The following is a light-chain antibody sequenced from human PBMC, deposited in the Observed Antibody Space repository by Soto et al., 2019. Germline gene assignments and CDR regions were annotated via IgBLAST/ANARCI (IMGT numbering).Light chain of an antibody. V-gene: IGLV2-8*01. CDR2: DVS. CDR3: CSYAGSSTGV. J-gene: IGLJ3*02. Sequence: QSALTQPPSASGSPGQSVTISCTGTSSDVGAYNYVSWYQQHPGKAPKLMIYDVSKRPSGVPDRFSGSKSGNTASLTVSGLQAAAEADYYCCSYAGSSTGVFGGGTKLTVL. CDR1: SSDVGAYNY.